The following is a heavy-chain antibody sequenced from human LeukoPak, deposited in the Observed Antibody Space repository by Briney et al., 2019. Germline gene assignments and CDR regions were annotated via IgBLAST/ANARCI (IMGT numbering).Heavy chain of an antibody. CDR3: ARGNYDFWSGTTNYYFDY. V-gene: IGHV4-31*11. D-gene: IGHD3-3*01. Sequence: SGTLSLTCAVSGGSISSSNWWSWIRQHPGKGLEWIGYIYYSGSTYYNPSLKSRVTISVDTAKNQFSLKLSSVTAADTAVYYCARGNYDFWSGTTNYYFDYWGQGTLVTVSS. CDR2: IYYSGST. J-gene: IGHJ4*02. CDR1: GGSISSSNW.